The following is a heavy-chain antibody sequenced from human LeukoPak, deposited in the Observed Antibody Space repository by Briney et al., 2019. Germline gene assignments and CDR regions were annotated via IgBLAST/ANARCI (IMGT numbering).Heavy chain of an antibody. CDR1: GFTFSSYW. D-gene: IGHD3-22*01. J-gene: IGHJ4*02. CDR2: INSDGSST. V-gene: IGHV3-74*01. Sequence: PGGSLRLSCAASGFTFSSYWMHWVRQAPGKGLVWVSRINSDGSSTSYADSVKGRFTISRDNAKNTLYLRMNSLRAEDTAVYYCARDSLYYTGVGDYFDYWGQGTLVTVSS. CDR3: ARDSLYYTGVGDYFDY.